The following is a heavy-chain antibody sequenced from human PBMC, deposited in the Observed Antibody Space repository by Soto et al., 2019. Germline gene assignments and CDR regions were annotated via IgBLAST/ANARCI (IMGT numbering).Heavy chain of an antibody. Sequence: PSETLSLTCTVSAGSISSGGYYWSWIRQHPGKGLEWIGYIYYSGSTYYNPSLKSRVTISVDTSKNQFSLKLSSVTAADTAVYYCATLPFIQPLGWYFDLWGRGTLVTVSS. V-gene: IGHV4-31*03. CDR3: ATLPFIQPLGWYFDL. J-gene: IGHJ2*01. D-gene: IGHD5-18*01. CDR1: AGSISSGGYY. CDR2: IYYSGST.